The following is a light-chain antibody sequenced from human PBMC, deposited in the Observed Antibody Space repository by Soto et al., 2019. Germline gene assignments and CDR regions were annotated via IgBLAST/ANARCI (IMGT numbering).Light chain of an antibody. CDR3: QKYDIAPWA. CDR2: AAS. CDR1: QGIEEY. J-gene: IGKJ1*01. V-gene: IGKV1-27*01. Sequence: QMPQSHSSLSASMGDRVTIACRASQGIEEYVAWYQQKPGRGPKLLIYAASTLQSGVPSRFSGSGSGTDFTLTISSLQPEDVATYYCQKYDIAPWAFGQGTMVDI.